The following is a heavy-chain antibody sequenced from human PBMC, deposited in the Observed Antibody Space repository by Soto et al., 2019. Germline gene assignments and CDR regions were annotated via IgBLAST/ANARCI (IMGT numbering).Heavy chain of an antibody. V-gene: IGHV4-39*01. CDR1: EGAVISGSCY. D-gene: IGHD4-17*01. CDR2: IYYSGST. J-gene: IGHJ4*02. Sequence: KTSWSVCLTVMVAEGAVISGSCYLGRIRQPPGKGLEWIGSIYYSGSTFYNPSLKSRVTISVDTSKNQFSLKLSSVTAADTAVYYCATFYGDYVSYWGQGTLVTVSS. CDR3: ATFYGDYVSY.